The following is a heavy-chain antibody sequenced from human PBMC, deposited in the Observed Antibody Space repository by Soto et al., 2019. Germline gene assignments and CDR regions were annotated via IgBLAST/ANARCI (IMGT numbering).Heavy chain of an antibody. V-gene: IGHV4-59*01. J-gene: IGHJ5*02. CDR1: GGSISSYY. Sequence: SATLSLTCTVSGGSISSYYWSWIRQPPGKGLEWTGYIYYSGSTNYNPSLKSRVTISVDTSKNQFSLKLSSVTAADTAVYYCAKVNDFWTGYYSTNWFDPWGQGTLVTVSS. D-gene: IGHD3-3*01. CDR2: IYYSGST. CDR3: AKVNDFWTGYYSTNWFDP.